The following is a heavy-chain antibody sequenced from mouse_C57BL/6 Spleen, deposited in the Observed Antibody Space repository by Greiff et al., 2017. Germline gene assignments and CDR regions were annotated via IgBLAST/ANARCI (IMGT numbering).Heavy chain of an antibody. J-gene: IGHJ2*01. Sequence: VQLQQSGAELVKPGASVKISCKASGYAFSSYWMNWVKQRPGKGLEWIGQIYPGDGDTNYNGKFKGKATVTADKSSSTAYMQLSSLTSEDSAVYFCARAEYYGSSLLGYWGQGTTLTVSS. CDR1: GYAFSSYW. CDR2: IYPGDGDT. CDR3: ARAEYYGSSLLGY. V-gene: IGHV1-80*01. D-gene: IGHD1-1*01.